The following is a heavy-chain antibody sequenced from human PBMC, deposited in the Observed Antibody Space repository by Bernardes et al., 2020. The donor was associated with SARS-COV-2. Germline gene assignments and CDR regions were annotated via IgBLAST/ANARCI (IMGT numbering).Heavy chain of an antibody. D-gene: IGHD3-9*01. CDR1: GFTFSSYA. Sequence: GGSLRLSCAASGFTFSSYAMSWVRQAPGKVLEWVSVISGSGGSTYSADSVKGRFTISRDNSKNTLYLQMNSLRAEDTAIYYCAKDVRAYDILTGYSNWGQGTLVTVSS. CDR2: ISGSGGST. CDR3: AKDVRAYDILTGYSN. V-gene: IGHV3-23*01. J-gene: IGHJ4*02.